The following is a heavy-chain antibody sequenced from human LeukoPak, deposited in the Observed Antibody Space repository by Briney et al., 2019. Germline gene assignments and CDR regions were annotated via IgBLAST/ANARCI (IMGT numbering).Heavy chain of an antibody. D-gene: IGHD1-1*01. CDR1: GFTFSSYG. CDR2: IRYDGSNK. CDR3: AKDQLDAFDI. Sequence: GGSLRLSCAASGFTFSSYGMHWVRQAPGKGLEWVAFIRYDGSNKYYADSVKGRFTISRDNSKNTLYLQMYSLRAEDTAVYYCAKDQLDAFDIWGQGTMVTVSS. J-gene: IGHJ3*02. V-gene: IGHV3-30*02.